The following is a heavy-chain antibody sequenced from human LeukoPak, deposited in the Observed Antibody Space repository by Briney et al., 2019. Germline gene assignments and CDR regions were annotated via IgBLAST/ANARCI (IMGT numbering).Heavy chain of an antibody. Sequence: GGSLRLSCAASGFTFSSYWMSWVRQAPGKGLEWVANIKQDGSEKYYVASVKGRFTISRDNAKNSLYLQMNSLRAEDTAVYYCVFLKWFRRDYWGQGTLVTVSS. CDR2: IKQDGSEK. J-gene: IGHJ4*02. CDR3: VFLKWFRRDY. D-gene: IGHD3-3*01. CDR1: GFTFSSYW. V-gene: IGHV3-7*01.